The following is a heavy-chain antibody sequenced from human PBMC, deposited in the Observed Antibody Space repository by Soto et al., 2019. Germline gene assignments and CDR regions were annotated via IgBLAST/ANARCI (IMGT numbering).Heavy chain of an antibody. Sequence: SQTLSLTCAISGDSVSSNGASWHWIRQSPSRGLEWLGRTYYRSRWYNDYAESVKSRITINADTSKNQLSLQMNSVTPEDTALYYCARSNSYGPPLHYWGQGALVTVSS. D-gene: IGHD5-18*01. CDR2: TYYRSRWYN. V-gene: IGHV6-1*01. J-gene: IGHJ4*02. CDR1: GDSVSSNGAS. CDR3: ARSNSYGPPLHY.